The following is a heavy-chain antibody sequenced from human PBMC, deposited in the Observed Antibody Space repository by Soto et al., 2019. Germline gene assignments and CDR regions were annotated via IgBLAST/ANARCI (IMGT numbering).Heavy chain of an antibody. J-gene: IGHJ4*02. CDR1: GFSLSTSGVD. Sequence: QITLKESGPTLVKPTQTLTLTCTFSGFSLSTSGVDVGWIRQPPGKALEWLALIYWDDDKRYKPSLKSRLTITNGTSRNQVVLTITNMDPLDTATYYCAHRRPYSNSPEYFFDYWGEGTLVTVSS. V-gene: IGHV2-5*02. CDR3: AHRRPYSNSPEYFFDY. D-gene: IGHD6-6*01. CDR2: IYWDDDK.